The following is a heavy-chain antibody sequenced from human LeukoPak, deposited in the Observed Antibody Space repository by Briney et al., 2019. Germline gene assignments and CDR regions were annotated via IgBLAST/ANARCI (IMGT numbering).Heavy chain of an antibody. J-gene: IGHJ2*01. CDR1: GGSISSGGYH. CDR3: ARGRHSSSSTRVDWYFDL. Sequence: SETLSLTCTVSGGSISSGGYHWSWIRQPPGKGLEWIGYIYHSGSTYYNPSLKSRVTISVDTSKNQFSLKLSSVTAADTAVYYCARGRHSSSSTRVDWYFDLWGRGTLVTVSS. CDR2: IYHSGST. V-gene: IGHV4-30-2*01. D-gene: IGHD6-13*01.